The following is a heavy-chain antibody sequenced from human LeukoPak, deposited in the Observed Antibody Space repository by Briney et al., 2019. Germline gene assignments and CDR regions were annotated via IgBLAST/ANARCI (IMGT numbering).Heavy chain of an antibody. CDR1: GFSFSSYA. CDR3: AKEWGNWGKCGGDCLDY. D-gene: IGHD2-21*01. CDR2: ISDSGGNT. J-gene: IGHJ4*02. Sequence: GGSLTLSCAVSGFSFSSYAMSWVRRAPGGGLEGVSSISDSGGNTYYADSVKGRFTIYRDNSKNTLYVQMNNLRAEDTAVYYCAKEWGNWGKCGGDCLDYWGQGTLVTVSS. V-gene: IGHV3-23*01.